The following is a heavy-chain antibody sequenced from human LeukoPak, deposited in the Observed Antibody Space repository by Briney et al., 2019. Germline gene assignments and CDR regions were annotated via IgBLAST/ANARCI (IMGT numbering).Heavy chain of an antibody. Sequence: GGSLRLSCTVSGFRLSEYWMSWARQAPGKGLEWVGNINEHGTEKFYVGSVTGRFSISGDNTKNTVFLQMNSLRLDDTAIYFCARNPDAGTADYWGEGTLVTVSS. D-gene: IGHD1-14*01. J-gene: IGHJ4*02. V-gene: IGHV3-7*01. CDR1: GFRLSEYW. CDR3: ARNPDAGTADY. CDR2: INEHGTEK.